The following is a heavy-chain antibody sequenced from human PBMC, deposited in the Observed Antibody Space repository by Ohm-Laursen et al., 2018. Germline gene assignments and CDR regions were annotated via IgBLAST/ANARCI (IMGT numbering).Heavy chain of an antibody. V-gene: IGHV3-15*01. CDR1: GFTFSNAW. CDR3: ATDDGNYASDY. Sequence: SLRLSCAASGFTFSNAWMSWVRQAPGQGLEWVGRIKSKTNGGTTDYAAPVQGRFTISRDDSKSTLYLQMNSLKTEDTAVYYCATDDGNYASDYWGQGTLVTVSS. J-gene: IGHJ4*02. CDR2: IKSKTNGGTT. D-gene: IGHD4-17*01.